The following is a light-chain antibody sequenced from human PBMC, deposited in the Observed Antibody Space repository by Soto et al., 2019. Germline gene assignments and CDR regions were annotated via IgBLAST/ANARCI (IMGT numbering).Light chain of an antibody. V-gene: IGLV2-14*01. CDR3: SSCTSSNTGV. J-gene: IGLJ3*02. Sequence: QSVLTQPASVSGSPGQSIAISCTGTSSDVGGYNYVSWYQQHPGKAPKLMIYEVSNRPSGVSNRFSGSKSGNTASLTISGLQAEDEADYYCSSCTSSNTGVFGGGTKVTVL. CDR1: SSDVGGYNY. CDR2: EVS.